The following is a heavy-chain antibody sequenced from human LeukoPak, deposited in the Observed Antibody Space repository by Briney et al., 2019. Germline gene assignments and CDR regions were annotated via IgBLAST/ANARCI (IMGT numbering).Heavy chain of an antibody. J-gene: IGHJ3*02. D-gene: IGHD2/OR15-2a*01. V-gene: IGHV4-38-2*02. CDR3: ASSNSPDAFDI. Sequence: SETLSLTCTVSGYSITSDYSWGCIRQPPGKGLEWIGIIAHSGSTYYTPSLTSRVTISRNTSKHQFSLKLSSVPAAQTAVYYCASSNSPDAFDIWGQRTMVTVS. CDR1: GYSITSDYS. CDR2: IAHSGST.